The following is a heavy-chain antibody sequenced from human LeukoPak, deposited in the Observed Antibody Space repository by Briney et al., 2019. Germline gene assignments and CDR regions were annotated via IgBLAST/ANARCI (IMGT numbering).Heavy chain of an antibody. V-gene: IGHV4-4*07. Sequence: SETLSLTCTVSGGSISSYYWSWIRQPAGKGLEWIGRIYTSGSTNYNPSLKSRVTMSVDTSKNQFSLKLSSVTAADTAVYYCARVSLEGYYDSSGYSHLDYWGQGTLVTVSS. CDR3: ARVSLEGYYDSSGYSHLDY. D-gene: IGHD3-22*01. CDR2: IYTSGST. CDR1: GGSISSYY. J-gene: IGHJ4*02.